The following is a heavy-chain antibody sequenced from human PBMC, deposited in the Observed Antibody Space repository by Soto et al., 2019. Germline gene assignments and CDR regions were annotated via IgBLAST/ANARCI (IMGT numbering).Heavy chain of an antibody. D-gene: IGHD6-13*01. CDR1: GDSIINYY. Sequence: QVQLQESGPGLVKPSETLPLTCTVSGDSIINYYWTWIRQPAGKGLEWIGRIYSSGSANYNPSLKSRVTMSVDTSKNQFSLKLRSVTAADTALYYCARQTTYSSSWYDYWGHGTLVTVSS. V-gene: IGHV4-4*07. CDR3: ARQTTYSSSWYDY. J-gene: IGHJ5*01. CDR2: IYSSGSA.